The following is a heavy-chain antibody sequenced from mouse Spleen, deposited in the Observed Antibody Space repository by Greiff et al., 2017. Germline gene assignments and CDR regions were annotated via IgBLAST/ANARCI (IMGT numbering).Heavy chain of an antibody. CDR3: ARVKPYYSFDY. CDR1: GYTFTDYN. CDR2: INPNNGGT. J-gene: IGHJ2*01. Sequence: VQLQQSGPELVKPGASVKIPCMASGYTFTDYNMDWVKQSHGKSLEWIGDINPNNGGTIYNQKFKGKATLTVDKSSSTAYMELRSLTSEDTAVYYCARVKPYYSFDYWGQGTTLTVSS. D-gene: IGHD2-10*01. V-gene: IGHV1-18*01.